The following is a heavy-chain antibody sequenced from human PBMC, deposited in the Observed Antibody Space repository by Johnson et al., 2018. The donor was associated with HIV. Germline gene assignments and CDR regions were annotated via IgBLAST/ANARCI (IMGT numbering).Heavy chain of an antibody. CDR2: TKNKANSYTT. CDR1: GFTLSDHY. V-gene: IGHV3-72*01. Sequence: VQLVESGGGLVQPGGSLRLSCAASGFTLSDHYMDWVRQAAGKGLEWVGRTKNKANSYTTEYAASVKGRFTISRDDSKNSLYLQMNSLRAEDTAVYYCARDPVSHYYDSSGSLDDAFDIWGQGTMVTVSS. D-gene: IGHD3-22*01. J-gene: IGHJ3*02. CDR3: ARDPVSHYYDSSGSLDDAFDI.